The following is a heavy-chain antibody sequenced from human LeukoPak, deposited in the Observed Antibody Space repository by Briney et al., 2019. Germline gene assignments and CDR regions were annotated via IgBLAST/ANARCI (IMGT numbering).Heavy chain of an antibody. V-gene: IGHV3-33*01. CDR2: IWYDGSNK. J-gene: IGHJ4*02. D-gene: IGHD4-17*01. CDR1: GFTFSSYG. Sequence: GGSLRLSCAASGFTFSSYGMHWVRQAPGKGLEWVAVIWYDGSNKYYADSVKGRFTISRDNSKNTLYLQMNSLRAEDTAGSYCARAAYGDYDNFDYWGQGTLVTVSS. CDR3: ARAAYGDYDNFDY.